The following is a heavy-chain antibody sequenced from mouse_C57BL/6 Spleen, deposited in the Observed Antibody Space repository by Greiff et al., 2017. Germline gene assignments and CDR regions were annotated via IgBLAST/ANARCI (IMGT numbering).Heavy chain of an antibody. CDR2: INPSNGGP. J-gene: IGHJ2*01. Sequence: VQLQQPGTELVKPGASVKLSCKASGYTFTSYWMHWVKQRPGQGLEWIGNINPSNGGPNYHEKFKSKATLPVDQSSSTAYMQLSSLTSEDASVNYCARGLRRYYWGQGTTLTVSS. CDR1: GYTFTSYW. V-gene: IGHV1-53*01. CDR3: ARGLRRYY. D-gene: IGHD2-4*01.